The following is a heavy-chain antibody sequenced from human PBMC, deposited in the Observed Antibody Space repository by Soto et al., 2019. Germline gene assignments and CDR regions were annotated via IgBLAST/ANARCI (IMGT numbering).Heavy chain of an antibody. CDR1: GFTFSTYS. J-gene: IGHJ5*02. Sequence: EVQLVESGGGLVKPGGSLRLSCAASGFTFSTYSMNWVRQAPGKGLEWVSSISSSSGYISYADSVKGRFTISRDNVKNSQYLQMNSLRAEDTAVYYCVRVSDWFDPWGQGTLVTVSS. CDR2: ISSSSGYI. D-gene: IGHD1-26*01. CDR3: VRVSDWFDP. V-gene: IGHV3-21*01.